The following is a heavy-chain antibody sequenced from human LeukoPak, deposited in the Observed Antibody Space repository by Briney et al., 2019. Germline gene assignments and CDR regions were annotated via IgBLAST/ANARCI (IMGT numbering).Heavy chain of an antibody. D-gene: IGHD1-26*01. Sequence: RASVKVSCKASGYTFTGYYMHWVRQAPGQGLEWMGWINPNSGGTNYAQKFQGRVTMTRDTSISTAYMELSRLRSDDTAVYYCASGSYVDSYYYYYYMDVWGKGTTVTVSS. CDR2: INPNSGGT. CDR1: GYTFTGYY. CDR3: ASGSYVDSYYYYYYMDV. V-gene: IGHV1-2*02. J-gene: IGHJ6*03.